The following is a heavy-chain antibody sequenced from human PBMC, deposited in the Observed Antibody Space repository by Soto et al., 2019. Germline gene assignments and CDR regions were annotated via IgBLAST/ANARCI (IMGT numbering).Heavy chain of an antibody. Sequence: PSETLSLTCAVYGGSFSGYYWSWIRQPPGKGLEWIGEFNHSGSTNYNPSLKSRVTISVDTSKNQFSPKVSSVTAADTAVYYCARGRIAARPSYYYYYMDVWGKGTTVTVSS. D-gene: IGHD6-6*01. CDR3: ARGRIAARPSYYYYYMDV. CDR1: GGSFSGYY. V-gene: IGHV4-34*01. CDR2: FNHSGST. J-gene: IGHJ6*03.